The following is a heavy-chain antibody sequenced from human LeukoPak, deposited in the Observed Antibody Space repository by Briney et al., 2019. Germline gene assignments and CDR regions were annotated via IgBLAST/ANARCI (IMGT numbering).Heavy chain of an antibody. Sequence: TSETLSLTCTVSGDSISSYYWSWIRQPPGKGLEWIGYIYYSGSTNYNPSLKSRVTISVDTSKNQFPLKLSSVTAADTAVYYCARVLRGYSGYDLPSFFFDYWGQGTLVTVSS. CDR2: IYYSGST. J-gene: IGHJ4*02. CDR1: GDSISSYY. V-gene: IGHV4-59*12. D-gene: IGHD5-12*01. CDR3: ARVLRGYSGYDLPSFFFDY.